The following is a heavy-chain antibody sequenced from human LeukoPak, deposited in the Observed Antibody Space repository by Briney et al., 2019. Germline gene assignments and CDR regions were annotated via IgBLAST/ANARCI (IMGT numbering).Heavy chain of an antibody. CDR1: GGSISSYY. Sequence: SETLSLTCTVSGGSISSYYWSWIRQPPGKGLEWIGYIYYSGSTNYNPSLKSRVTISVDTSKNQFSLKLSSVTAADTAVYYCARRSWSYWYSDLWGRGTLVTVSS. CDR3: ARRSWSYWYSDL. CDR2: IYYSGST. J-gene: IGHJ2*01. V-gene: IGHV4-59*08. D-gene: IGHD6-13*01.